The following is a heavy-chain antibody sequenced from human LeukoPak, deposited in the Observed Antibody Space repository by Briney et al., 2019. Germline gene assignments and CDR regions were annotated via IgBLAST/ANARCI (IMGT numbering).Heavy chain of an antibody. D-gene: IGHD3-16*01. CDR2: IYYSGST. CDR3: ARVYGATYYFDY. V-gene: IGHV4-59*01. CDR1: GGSIRSYY. J-gene: IGHJ4*02. Sequence: SETLSLTCTVSGGSIRSYYWSWIRQPPGKGLEWIGYIYYSGSTNYNPSLKSRVTISVDTPKNQFSLKLSSVTAADTAVYICARVYGATYYFDYWGQGTLVTVSS.